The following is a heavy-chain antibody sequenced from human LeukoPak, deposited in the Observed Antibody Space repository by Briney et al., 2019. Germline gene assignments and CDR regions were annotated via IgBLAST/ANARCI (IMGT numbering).Heavy chain of an antibody. CDR1: GGSISSGSYY. D-gene: IGHD3-3*01. Sequence: PSETLSLTCTVSGGSISSGSYYWSWIWQPAGKGLEWIGRIYTSGSTNYNPSLKSRVTISVDTSKNQFSLKLSSVTAADTAVYYCARDRRGTYDFWSGNTDYYYMDVWGKGTTVTVSS. CDR2: IYTSGST. J-gene: IGHJ6*03. CDR3: ARDRRGTYDFWSGNTDYYYMDV. V-gene: IGHV4-61*02.